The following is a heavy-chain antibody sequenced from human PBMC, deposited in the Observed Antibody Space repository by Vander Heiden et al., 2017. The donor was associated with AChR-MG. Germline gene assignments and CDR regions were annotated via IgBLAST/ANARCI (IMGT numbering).Heavy chain of an antibody. V-gene: IGHV3-30-3*01. Sequence: QVQLVESGGGVVQPGRSLRLSCAASGFPFSSYALHWVRQAPGKGLEWVAVISYDGSNKYYADSVKGRFTISRDNSKNTLYLQMNSLRAEDTAVYYCARGDLSGSYSVYYDYGMDVWGQGTTVTVSS. J-gene: IGHJ6*02. CDR2: ISYDGSNK. CDR3: ARGDLSGSYSVYYDYGMDV. CDR1: GFPFSSYA. D-gene: IGHD1-26*01.